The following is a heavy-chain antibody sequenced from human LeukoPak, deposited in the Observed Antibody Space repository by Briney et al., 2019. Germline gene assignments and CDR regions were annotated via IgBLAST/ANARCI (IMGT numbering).Heavy chain of an antibody. CDR1: GFTLHNYG. CDR3: ARDGLPHFDFWSNYYYAFDI. CDR2: VWYDGSHE. Sequence: GRSLRLSCAASGFTLHNYGMHWVRQAPGKGLEWVALVWYDGSHEFYADSVKGRFTISRDNSNNKVYLQMNNLRAEDTAVYYCARDGLPHFDFWSNYYYAFDIWGQGTLVTVSS. J-gene: IGHJ3*02. D-gene: IGHD3-3*01. V-gene: IGHV3-33*01.